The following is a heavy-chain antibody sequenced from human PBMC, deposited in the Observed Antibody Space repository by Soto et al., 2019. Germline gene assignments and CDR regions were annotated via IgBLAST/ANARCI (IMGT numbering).Heavy chain of an antibody. Sequence: ASVKVSCKASGGTFSSYTISWVRQAPGQGLEWMGRIIPILGIANYAQKFQGRVTITADKSTSTAYMELSSLRSEDTAVYYCAGSPHDYGDYDGLYYYYYYMDVWGKGTTVTVSS. CDR1: GGTFSSYT. J-gene: IGHJ6*03. D-gene: IGHD4-17*01. CDR2: IIPILGIA. V-gene: IGHV1-69*02. CDR3: AGSPHDYGDYDGLYYYYYYMDV.